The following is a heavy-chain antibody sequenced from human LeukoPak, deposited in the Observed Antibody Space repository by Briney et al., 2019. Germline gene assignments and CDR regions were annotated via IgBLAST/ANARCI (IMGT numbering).Heavy chain of an antibody. V-gene: IGHV4-39*01. J-gene: IGHJ1*01. CDR1: GGSISSSSYY. CDR3: ARRRAIAVAGYFQH. D-gene: IGHD6-19*01. CDR2: IYYSGNT. Sequence: SETLSLTCTVSGGSISSSSYYWGWIRQPPGKGLEWIGNIYYSGNTYYNPSLKSRITISVDTSKNQFSLKLSSVTAADTAVYYCARRRAIAVAGYFQHWGQGTLVTVSS.